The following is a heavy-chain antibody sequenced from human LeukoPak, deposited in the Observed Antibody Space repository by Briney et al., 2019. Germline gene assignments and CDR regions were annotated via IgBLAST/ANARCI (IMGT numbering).Heavy chain of an antibody. CDR2: IIPILGIA. V-gene: IGHV1-69*04. D-gene: IGHD6-19*01. CDR3: ASHSSGWYWYYYYGMDV. CDR1: GGTFSSYA. J-gene: IGHJ6*02. Sequence: ASVKVSCKASGGTFSSYAISWVRQAPGQGLEWMGRIIPILGIANYAQKFQGRVTITADKSTSTAYMELSSLRSEDTAVYYCASHSSGWYWYYYYGMDVWGQGTTVTVSS.